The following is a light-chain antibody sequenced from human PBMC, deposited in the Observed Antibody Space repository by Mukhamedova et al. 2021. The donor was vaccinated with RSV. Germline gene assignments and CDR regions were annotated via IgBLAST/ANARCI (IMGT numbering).Light chain of an antibody. V-gene: IGKV1-33*01. Sequence: WYQRRVHGKAPKVLIYGASNLETGVPSRFSGSGSGTDFTFTISSLHPEDIATDFCQQYGNLPLTFGGGTKVEI. CDR2: GAS. CDR3: QQYGNLPLT. J-gene: IGKJ4*01.